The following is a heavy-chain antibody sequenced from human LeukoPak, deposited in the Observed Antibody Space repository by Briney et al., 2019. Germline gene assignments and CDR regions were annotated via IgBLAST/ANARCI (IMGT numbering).Heavy chain of an antibody. CDR3: ARHLSSGWDY. CDR1: GGSMSSYY. J-gene: IGHJ4*02. D-gene: IGHD6-19*01. V-gene: IGHV4-59*08. CDR2: IYYSGST. Sequence: SETLSLTCTVSGGSMSSYYWSWIRQPPGKGLGWIGYIYYSGSTTYNPSLKSRVTISVDTSKNQFSLNLSSVTAADTAVYFCARHLSSGWDYWGQGTLVTVSS.